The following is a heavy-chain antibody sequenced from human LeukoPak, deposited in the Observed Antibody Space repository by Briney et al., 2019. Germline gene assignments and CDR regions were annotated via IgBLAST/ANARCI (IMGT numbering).Heavy chain of an antibody. CDR3: ATGRGYSYGYGAFDI. CDR2: IYSGGST. Sequence: PGGSLRLSCAASGFTVSSNYMSWVRQAPGKGLEWVSVIYSGGSTYYADSVKGRFTISRDNSKNTLYLQMNSLRAEDTAVYYCATGRGYSYGYGAFDIWGQGTMVTVSS. V-gene: IGHV3-53*01. D-gene: IGHD5-18*01. J-gene: IGHJ3*02. CDR1: GFTVSSNY.